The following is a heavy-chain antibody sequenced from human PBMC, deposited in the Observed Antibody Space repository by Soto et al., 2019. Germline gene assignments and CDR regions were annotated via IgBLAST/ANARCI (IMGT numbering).Heavy chain of an antibody. CDR3: AREPLKWYGMDV. CDR1: VGSISSGDYY. D-gene: IGHD1-26*01. Sequence: SETLSLTCTVSVGSISSGDYYWSWIRQSPGTGLEWIGYIFYTGSTYYNPSLRSRLAISVDTSKNQFSLKLSSVTAADAAVYYCAREPLKWYGMDVWGQGTTVTVSS. J-gene: IGHJ6*02. V-gene: IGHV4-30-4*01. CDR2: IFYTGST.